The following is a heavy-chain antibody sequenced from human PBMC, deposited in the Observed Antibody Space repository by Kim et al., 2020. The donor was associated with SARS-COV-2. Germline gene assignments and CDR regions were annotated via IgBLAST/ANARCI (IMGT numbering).Heavy chain of an antibody. J-gene: IGHJ6*02. V-gene: IGHV3-11*05. Sequence: GGSLRPSCAASGFTFSDYYMSWIRQAPGKGLXWVSYXSSSSSYTNYADSVKGRXXISRDXAKNSXYLQXXSLRXEDTAVYYCARVGYDXVWGXYRDXXYYYGMDVWGQGTTVTVSS. D-gene: IGHD3-16*02. CDR3: ARVGYDXVWGXYRDXXYYYGMDV. CDR1: GFTFSDYY. CDR2: XSSSSSYT.